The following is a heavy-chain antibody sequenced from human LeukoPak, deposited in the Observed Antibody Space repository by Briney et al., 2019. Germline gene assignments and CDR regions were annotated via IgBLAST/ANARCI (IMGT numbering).Heavy chain of an antibody. J-gene: IGHJ3*02. D-gene: IGHD5-12*01. Sequence: GASVKVSCKASGYTFSTYAIHWVRQAPGQRPEWMGWINAGSGNTKSSQKFQGRVSITGDKSASTAYMELSSLRSEDTAVYYCARAQGAYDFAAFDIWGQGTVVIVSS. CDR2: INAGSGNT. CDR3: ARAQGAYDFAAFDI. CDR1: GYTFSTYA. V-gene: IGHV1-3*01.